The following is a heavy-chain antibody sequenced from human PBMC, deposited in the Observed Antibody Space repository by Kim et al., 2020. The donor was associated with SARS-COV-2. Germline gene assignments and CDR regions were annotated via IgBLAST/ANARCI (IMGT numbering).Heavy chain of an antibody. CDR1: GYTFSYFS. D-gene: IGHD6-13*01. CDR2: IDTKTWTP. V-gene: IGHV7-4-1*01. CDR3: ARGDRGSSGFRWDLDN. J-gene: IGHJ4*02. Sequence: ASVKVSCKTSGYTFSYFSMNWVRQAPGQGLDWMGWIDTKTWTPAYAQGFTGRFVFSLDTSLNTAYLQMSSLKAEDTAVFFCARGDRGSSGFRWDLDNWGQGTLVTVSS.